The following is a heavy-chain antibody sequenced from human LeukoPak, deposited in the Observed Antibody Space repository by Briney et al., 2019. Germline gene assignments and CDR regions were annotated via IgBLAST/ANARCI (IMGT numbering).Heavy chain of an antibody. V-gene: IGHV4-59*01. J-gene: IGHJ6*02. CDR3: AKANYDYFYGMDV. CDR2: IYYTGST. Sequence: SETLSLTCTVSSGSISTYYWSWIRQPPGKGLEWIGYIYYTGSTIYNPSLRSRVTMSVHTSKKQFSLKLSSVTAADTAVYYCAKANYDYFYGMDVWGQGTTVTVSS. CDR1: SGSISTYY.